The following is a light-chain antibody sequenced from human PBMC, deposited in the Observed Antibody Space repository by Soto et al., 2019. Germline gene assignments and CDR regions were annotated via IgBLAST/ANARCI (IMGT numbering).Light chain of an antibody. CDR2: DIS. V-gene: IGKV3-15*01. CDR1: QTVSRN. CDR3: QQYNNWPS. Sequence: EGVMTPSPATLSLSPGDXATNQHRASQTVSRNLAWYQQRPGQAPRLLIYDISNRATGVPARFSGSGSETEFTLTIRSLQSEDFAVYFCQQYNNWPSFGQGTRLEI. J-gene: IGKJ5*01.